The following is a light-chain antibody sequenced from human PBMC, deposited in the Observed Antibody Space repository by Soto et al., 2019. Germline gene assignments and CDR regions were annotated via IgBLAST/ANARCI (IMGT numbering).Light chain of an antibody. J-gene: IGLJ7*01. CDR1: SNDVGDYNY. CDR3: SSYRSGGTFV. V-gene: IGLV2-14*01. Sequence: QSALTQPASVSGSPGQSITIACTGTSNDVGDYNYVSWYQHHPGKAPKLLIFEVSNRPSGVSYRFSGSKSGNTASLTISGLQAEDEADYYCSSYRSGGTFVFGSGTQLTVL. CDR2: EVS.